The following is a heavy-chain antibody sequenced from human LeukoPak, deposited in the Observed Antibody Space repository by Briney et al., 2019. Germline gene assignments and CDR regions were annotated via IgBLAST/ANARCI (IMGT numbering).Heavy chain of an antibody. CDR1: GGSISSGSYY. J-gene: IGHJ3*02. CDR3: AREGARDAFDI. Sequence: PSETLSLTCTASGGSISSGSYYWSWLRQPAGKGLEWIGRIYTSGSTNYNPSLKSRVTISVDTSKNQFSLKLSSVTAADTAVYYCAREGARDAFDIWGQGTMVTVSS. V-gene: IGHV4-61*02. D-gene: IGHD4/OR15-4a*01. CDR2: IYTSGST.